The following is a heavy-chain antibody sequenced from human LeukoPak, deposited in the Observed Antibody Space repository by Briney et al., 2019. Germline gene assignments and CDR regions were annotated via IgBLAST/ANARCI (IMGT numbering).Heavy chain of an antibody. V-gene: IGHV1-18*01. Sequence: ASVKVSCKASGYTFTSYGISWVRQAPGQGLEWMGWISAYNGNTNYAQKLQGRVTMTTDTSTSTAYMELRSLRSDGTAVYYCARDSGALNDYGDYETSYNWFDPWGQGTLVTVSS. CDR3: ARDSGALNDYGDYETSYNWFDP. D-gene: IGHD4-17*01. CDR1: GYTFTSYG. CDR2: ISAYNGNT. J-gene: IGHJ5*02.